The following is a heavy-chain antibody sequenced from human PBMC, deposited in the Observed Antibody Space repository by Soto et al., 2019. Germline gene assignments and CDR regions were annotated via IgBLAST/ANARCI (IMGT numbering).Heavy chain of an antibody. Sequence: GASVKVSCKASGYTFTSYGISWVRQAPGQGLEWMGCISAYNGNTNYAQKLQGRVTMTTDTSTSTAYMELRSLRSDDTAVYYFARGYCTNGVCYPENDYYYYGMDVWGQGTTVTVSS. CDR2: ISAYNGNT. D-gene: IGHD2-8*01. CDR1: GYTFTSYG. V-gene: IGHV1-18*01. CDR3: ARGYCTNGVCYPENDYYYYGMDV. J-gene: IGHJ6*02.